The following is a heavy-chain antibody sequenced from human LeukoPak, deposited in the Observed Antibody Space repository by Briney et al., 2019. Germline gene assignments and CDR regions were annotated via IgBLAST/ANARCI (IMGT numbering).Heavy chain of an antibody. CDR3: ARYITMVRGVISP. CDR1: GFTFDDYA. CDR2: ISWNSGSI. J-gene: IGHJ5*02. D-gene: IGHD3-10*01. V-gene: IGHV3-9*01. Sequence: GGSLRLSCAASGFTFDDYAMHWVRQAPGEGLEWVSGISWNSGSIGCADSVKGRFTISRDNAKNSLYLQMNSLRAEDTAVYYCARYITMVRGVISPWGQGTLVTVSS.